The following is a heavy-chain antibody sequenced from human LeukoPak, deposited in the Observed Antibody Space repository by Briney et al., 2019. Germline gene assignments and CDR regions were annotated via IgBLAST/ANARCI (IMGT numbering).Heavy chain of an antibody. Sequence: PGGSLRLSCAASGFTFDDYAMHWVRQAPGKGLEWVSGISWNSGSIGYADSVKGRFTISRDNAKNSLYPQMNSLRAEDTALYYCAKGHSPYCSSTSCRAYFDYWGQGTLVTVSS. J-gene: IGHJ4*02. CDR3: AKGHSPYCSSTSCRAYFDY. CDR2: ISWNSGSI. V-gene: IGHV3-9*01. D-gene: IGHD2-2*01. CDR1: GFTFDDYA.